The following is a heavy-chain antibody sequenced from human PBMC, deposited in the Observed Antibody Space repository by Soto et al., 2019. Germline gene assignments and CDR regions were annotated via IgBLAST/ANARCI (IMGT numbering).Heavy chain of an antibody. V-gene: IGHV3-7*03. Sequence: EVQLVESGGGLVQPGGSLRLSCAVSGLTFSTTWMTWVRQATGKGLEWLASINQDGSATYYVDSVKGRFTISRDNAKNALYLQLSSLSAEDSATYYCARDIGPNTLDYWGQGTLVTVSS. J-gene: IGHJ4*02. CDR1: GLTFSTTW. CDR3: ARDIGPNTLDY. D-gene: IGHD1-26*01. CDR2: INQDGSAT.